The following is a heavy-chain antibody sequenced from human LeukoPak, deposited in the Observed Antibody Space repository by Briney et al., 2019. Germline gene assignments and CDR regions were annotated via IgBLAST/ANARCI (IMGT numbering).Heavy chain of an antibody. J-gene: IGHJ4*02. Sequence: SETLSLTCTVSGGSISSGGYSWSWIRQPPGKGLEWIGYIYHSGSTYYNPSLKSRVTISVDRSKNQFSLKLSSVTAADTAVYYCARGGYYFDYWGQGTLVTVSS. CDR2: IYHSGST. V-gene: IGHV4-30-2*01. CDR1: GGSISSGGYS. D-gene: IGHD3-22*01. CDR3: ARGGYYFDY.